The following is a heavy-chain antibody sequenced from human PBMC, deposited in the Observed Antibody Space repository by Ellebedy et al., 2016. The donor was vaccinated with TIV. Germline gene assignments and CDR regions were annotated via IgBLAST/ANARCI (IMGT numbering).Heavy chain of an antibody. D-gene: IGHD3-10*01. CDR1: GYSFTNYW. J-gene: IGHJ4*02. Sequence: KVSCKGFGYSFTNYWIGWVRQMPGKGLDWMGIIYPGYSDTRYSPSFQGQVPIPANKSISTAYLQWSSLKASDTAMDYCASAKYYGSGTYAHYLDYWGQGTLVTVSS. V-gene: IGHV5-51*01. CDR2: IYPGYSDT. CDR3: ASAKYYGSGTYAHYLDY.